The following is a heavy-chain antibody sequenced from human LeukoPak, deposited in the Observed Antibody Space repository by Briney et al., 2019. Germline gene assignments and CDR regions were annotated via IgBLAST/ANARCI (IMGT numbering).Heavy chain of an antibody. Sequence: SEALSLTCAVYGGSFSGYYWSWIRQPPGKGLEWIGEINHSGSTNYNPSLKSRVTISVDTSKNQFSLKLSSVTAADTAVYYCARDGVKWELQNNWFDPWGQGTLVTVSS. CDR1: GGSFSGYY. J-gene: IGHJ5*02. CDR2: INHSGST. CDR3: ARDGVKWELQNNWFDP. V-gene: IGHV4-34*01. D-gene: IGHD1-26*01.